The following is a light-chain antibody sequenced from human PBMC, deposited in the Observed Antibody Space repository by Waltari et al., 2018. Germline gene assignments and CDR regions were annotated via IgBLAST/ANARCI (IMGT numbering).Light chain of an antibody. J-gene: IGLJ3*02. CDR1: SSHIGSNT. V-gene: IGLV1-44*01. CDR2: SNN. Sequence: QSVLTQPPSASGTPGQRVTISCSGSSSHIGSNTVNWYQQLPGAAPKLLIYSNNQPPSGVPDRFSGSKSGTAASLAIDGLQSEDEADYYCAPWDDSLNGWVFGGGTKLTVL. CDR3: APWDDSLNGWV.